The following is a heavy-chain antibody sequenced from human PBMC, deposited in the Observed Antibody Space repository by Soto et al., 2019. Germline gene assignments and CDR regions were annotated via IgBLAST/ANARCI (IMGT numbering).Heavy chain of an antibody. CDR1: GGSFSSSGYY. J-gene: IGHJ4*02. CDR3: GRLEGLATISYYFDY. V-gene: IGHV4-39*01. Sequence: SETLSLTCTVSGGSFSSSGYYWGWVRQPPGKGLEWIGSVYYSGSTYYNPSLESRVTISVDKSKNQFSLKLMSLSAADTAVYYCGRLEGLATISYYFDYWGQGALVTVSS. CDR2: VYYSGST. D-gene: IGHD6-19*01.